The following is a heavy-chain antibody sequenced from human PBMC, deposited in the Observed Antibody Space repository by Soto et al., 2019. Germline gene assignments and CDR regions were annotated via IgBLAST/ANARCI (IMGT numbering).Heavy chain of an antibody. V-gene: IGHV3-7*01. J-gene: IGHJ4*02. D-gene: IGHD3-10*01. Sequence: EVQLVESGGDLVQPGGSLRLSCAASGFTFSNYWMSWVRQAPGKGLEWVANIKQDGSEKYYVDSVKGRFTISRDNAKNSLYLQMDSLRAEDTAVYYCARDMAMVRGTNFDYWGQGSLVTVSS. CDR1: GFTFSNYW. CDR3: ARDMAMVRGTNFDY. CDR2: IKQDGSEK.